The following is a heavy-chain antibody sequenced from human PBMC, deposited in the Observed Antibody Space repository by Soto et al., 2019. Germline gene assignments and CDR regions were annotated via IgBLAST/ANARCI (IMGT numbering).Heavy chain of an antibody. J-gene: IGHJ3*02. D-gene: IGHD5-18*01. CDR1: GYTFTDYY. V-gene: IGHV1-2*02. CDR2: MNPKSGGA. CDR3: TRENIENSDGLYDAFDI. Sequence: GASVKVSCKTSGYTFTDYYTHWVRQAPGQGLEWMGWMNPKSGGAYFAQKFQGRFTLTRDTSIGTAYIEVNSLTSDDTAVYFCTRENIENSDGLYDAFDIWGQGTAVTVSS.